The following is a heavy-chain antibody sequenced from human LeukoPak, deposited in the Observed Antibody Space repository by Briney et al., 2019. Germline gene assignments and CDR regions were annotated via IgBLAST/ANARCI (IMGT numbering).Heavy chain of an antibody. Sequence: ASVKVSCKASGYTFTSYGISWVRQAPGQGLEWMGWSSAYNGNTNYAQKLQGRVTMTTDTSTSTAYMELRSLRSDDTAAYYCARDTLLYGSGSYYNHDYWGQGTLVTVSP. D-gene: IGHD3-10*01. J-gene: IGHJ4*02. CDR1: GYTFTSYG. CDR2: SSAYNGNT. CDR3: ARDTLLYGSGSYYNHDY. V-gene: IGHV1-18*01.